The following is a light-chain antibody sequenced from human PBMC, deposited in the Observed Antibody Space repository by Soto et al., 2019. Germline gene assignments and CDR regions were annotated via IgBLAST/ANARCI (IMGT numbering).Light chain of an antibody. V-gene: IGLV1-51*01. CDR2: DNN. J-gene: IGLJ2*01. CDR3: ATWDGSLPGEV. CDR1: SSNIGNNY. Sequence: QSVLTQSPSVSAAPGQQATISCSGSSSNIGNNYVSWYQQLPGTAPKLLFYDNNKRPSGIPDRFSGSKSGTSGTLDITGLQTGDEADYYCATWDGSLPGEVFGGGTKLTVL.